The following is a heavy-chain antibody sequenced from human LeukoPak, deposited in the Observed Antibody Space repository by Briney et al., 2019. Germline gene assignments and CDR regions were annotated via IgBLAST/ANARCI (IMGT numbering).Heavy chain of an antibody. CDR3: AKVQSYCSSTSCYIGY. D-gene: IGHD2-2*02. CDR2: IWYDGSNK. J-gene: IGHJ4*02. Sequence: GGSLRLSRAASGFTFSSYGMHWVRQAPGKGLEWVAVIWYDGSNKYYADSVKGRFTISRDNSKNTLYLQMNSLRAEDTAVYYCAKVQSYCSSTSCYIGYWGQGTLVTVSS. V-gene: IGHV3-30*02. CDR1: GFTFSSYG.